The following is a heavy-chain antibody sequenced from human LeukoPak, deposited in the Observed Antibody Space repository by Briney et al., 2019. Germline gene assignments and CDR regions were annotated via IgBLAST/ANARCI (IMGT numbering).Heavy chain of an antibody. CDR3: ARRSRGSSSWYYYFDY. D-gene: IGHD6-13*01. CDR2: IYYSGST. V-gene: IGHV4-39*01. Sequence: SETLSLTCTVSGGSISSSSYYWGWIRQPPGKGLEWIGSIYYSGSTYYNPSLKSRVTISVDTSKNQFSLKLSSVTAADTAEYYCARRSRGSSSWYYYFDYWGQGTLVTVSS. CDR1: GGSISSSSYY. J-gene: IGHJ4*02.